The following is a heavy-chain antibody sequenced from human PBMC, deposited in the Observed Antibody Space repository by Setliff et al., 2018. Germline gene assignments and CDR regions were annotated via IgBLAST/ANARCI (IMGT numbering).Heavy chain of an antibody. Sequence: SVTLSLTCTVYGGSFSNYYWSWIRQPPGRGLEWIGIISHSGSTDYNPSLKSRVTLSLDKSRNQFSLHLNSATASDTAVYYCARASYGWGSHYKIKWFDPWGQGTLVTVSS. V-gene: IGHV4-59*08. D-gene: IGHD3-10*01. CDR1: GGSFSNYY. J-gene: IGHJ5*02. CDR2: ISHSGST. CDR3: ARASYGWGSHYKIKWFDP.